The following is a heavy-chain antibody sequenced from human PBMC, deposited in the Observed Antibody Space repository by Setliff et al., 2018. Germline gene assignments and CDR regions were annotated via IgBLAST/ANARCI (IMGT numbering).Heavy chain of an antibody. CDR3: AREVRDTAVVTGAC. Sequence: SETLSLTCTVSGASIRSSSYYWGWIRQPPGKGLEWIGSIYYTGSADYNPSLKSRVTLSVDTSKNQFSLNLSSVTAADTAVYYCAREVRDTAVVTGACWGQGTLVTVSS. D-gene: IGHD5-18*01. CDR1: GASIRSSSYY. CDR2: IYYTGSA. J-gene: IGHJ4*02. V-gene: IGHV4-39*02.